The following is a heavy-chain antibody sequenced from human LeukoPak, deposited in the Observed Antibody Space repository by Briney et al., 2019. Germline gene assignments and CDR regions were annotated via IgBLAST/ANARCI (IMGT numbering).Heavy chain of an antibody. Sequence: PSETLSLTCTVSGGSISSSNYYWGWIRQPPGKGLEWIGSIYYSGSTYFNPSLKSRVTISVDTSKNRFSLKLNSVTAADTAVYYCARFSAYYYGSGSYYYFDYWGQGTLVTVSS. CDR2: IYYSGST. D-gene: IGHD3-10*01. CDR3: ARFSAYYYGSGSYYYFDY. V-gene: IGHV4-39*01. J-gene: IGHJ4*02. CDR1: GGSISSSNYY.